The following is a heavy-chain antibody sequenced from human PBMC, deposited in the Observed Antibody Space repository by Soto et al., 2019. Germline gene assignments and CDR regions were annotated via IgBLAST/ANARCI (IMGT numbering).Heavy chain of an antibody. Sequence: EVQLVESGGGLVKPGGSLRLSCAASGFSFSDAWLNWVRQAPGKGLEWVGRVKSKTDGETAEYATFVKGRFTISRDDSNNALYLQMNSLKTEDTAVYYCAAERAYFHDSNGYLSIDFWGQGTLVTVSS. J-gene: IGHJ4*02. CDR2: VKSKTDGETA. CDR3: AAERAYFHDSNGYLSIDF. CDR1: GFSFSDAW. D-gene: IGHD3-22*01. V-gene: IGHV3-15*07.